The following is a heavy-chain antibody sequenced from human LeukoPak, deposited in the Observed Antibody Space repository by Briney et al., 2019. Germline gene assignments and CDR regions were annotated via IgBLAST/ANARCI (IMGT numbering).Heavy chain of an antibody. J-gene: IGHJ5*01. CDR3: AKDRHAPGRYCSSTTCFPFDS. CDR2: ISGSGGNT. Sequence: GGSLRLSCAASGFTFSSYAMSWVRQTPGKGLEWVSAISGSGGNTYYADSVKGRFTISRDNSKSTPYLQMNSLRAEDTAVYYCAKDRHAPGRYCSSTTCFPFDSWGQGTLVTVSS. V-gene: IGHV3-23*01. CDR1: GFTFSSYA. D-gene: IGHD2-2*01.